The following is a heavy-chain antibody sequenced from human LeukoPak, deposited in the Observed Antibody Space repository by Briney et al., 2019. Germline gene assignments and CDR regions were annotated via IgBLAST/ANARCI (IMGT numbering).Heavy chain of an antibody. Sequence: LRLSCAASGFTFSSFTMNWVRQPPGKGLEWIGSIYYSGSTYYNPSLKSRVTISVDTSKNQFSLKLSSVTAADTAVYYCARINYYGSGSYYLHYYYYMDVWGKGTTVTVSS. D-gene: IGHD3-10*01. CDR1: GFTFSSFT. V-gene: IGHV4-38-2*01. CDR3: ARINYYGSGSYYLHYYYYMDV. CDR2: IYYSGST. J-gene: IGHJ6*03.